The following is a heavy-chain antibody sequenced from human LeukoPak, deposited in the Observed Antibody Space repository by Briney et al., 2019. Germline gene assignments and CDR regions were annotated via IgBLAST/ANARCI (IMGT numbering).Heavy chain of an antibody. Sequence: RLSCXASGFTYTNYWMAWVRQAPGKGLQGVASIKQDGSVEYYVDSVKGRFTISRDNSKNSLFLEMNSLRSEDTALYYCAKDTPLFYHYYGIDVWGQGTTVTVSS. J-gene: IGHJ6*02. CDR2: IKQDGSVE. CDR3: AKDTPLFYHYYGIDV. V-gene: IGHV3-7*03. CDR1: GFTYTNYW.